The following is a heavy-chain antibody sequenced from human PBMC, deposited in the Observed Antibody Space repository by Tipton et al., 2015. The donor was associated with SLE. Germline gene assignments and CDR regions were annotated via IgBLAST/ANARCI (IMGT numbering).Heavy chain of an antibody. V-gene: IGHV1-2*02. CDR2: INPNSGGT. J-gene: IGHJ4*02. D-gene: IGHD3-3*01. Sequence: QLVQSGAEVKKPGASVKVSCKASGHTFTGYYMHWVRQAPGQGLEWMGWINPNSGGTNYAQKFQGRVTMTRDTSISTAYMELSRLRSDDTAVYYCARGKRFLEWLSIFDYWGQGTLVTVSS. CDR1: GHTFTGYY. CDR3: ARGKRFLEWLSIFDY.